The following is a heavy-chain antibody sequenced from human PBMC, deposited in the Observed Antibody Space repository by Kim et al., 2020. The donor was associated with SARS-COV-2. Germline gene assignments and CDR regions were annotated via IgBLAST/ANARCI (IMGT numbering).Heavy chain of an antibody. CDR2: INSDGRGT. D-gene: IGHD5-12*01. Sequence: GGSLRLSCAASGFTFSSYWMHWVRQAPGKGLEWVSRINSDGRGTRYADSVEGRFTISRDNAENTLYLQMNSLRAEDTAVYFCAREKYSGYDGNFDSWGQGILVTVSS. CDR1: GFTFSSYW. V-gene: IGHV3-74*01. CDR3: AREKYSGYDGNFDS. J-gene: IGHJ4*02.